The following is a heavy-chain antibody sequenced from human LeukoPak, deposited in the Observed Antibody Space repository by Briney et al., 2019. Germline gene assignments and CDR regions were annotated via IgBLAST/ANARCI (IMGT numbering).Heavy chain of an antibody. CDR1: GYTFTGYY. CDR3: ARDPLRFGELLVHVDY. CDR2: INPNSGGT. D-gene: IGHD3-10*01. Sequence: ASVKVSCKASGYTFTGYYMHWVRQAPGQGLEWMGWINPNSGGTNYAQKFQGRVTMTRDTSSSTAYMELSRLRSDDTAVYYCARDPLRFGELLVHVDYWGQGNRATVSS. J-gene: IGHJ4*02. V-gene: IGHV1-2*02.